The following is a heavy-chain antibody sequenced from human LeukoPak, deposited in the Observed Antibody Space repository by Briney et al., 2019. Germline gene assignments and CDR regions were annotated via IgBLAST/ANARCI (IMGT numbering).Heavy chain of an antibody. Sequence: GGSLRLSCAASGFTFSSYAMSWVRQAPGKGLEWVSAISGSGGSTYYADSVKGRFTISRDNSKNTLYLQMNSLRAEDTAVYYCAIKLSIADGFFYWGQGTLVTVSS. CDR3: AIKLSIADGFFY. CDR2: ISGSGGST. J-gene: IGHJ4*02. D-gene: IGHD6-6*01. V-gene: IGHV3-23*01. CDR1: GFTFSSYA.